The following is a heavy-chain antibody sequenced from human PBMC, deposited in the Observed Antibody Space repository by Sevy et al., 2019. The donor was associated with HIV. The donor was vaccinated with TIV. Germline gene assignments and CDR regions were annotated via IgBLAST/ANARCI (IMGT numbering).Heavy chain of an antibody. Sequence: GGSLRLSCAASGFTFSKYSMSWVRQPPGKGLEWVSVLSFGWGEINYADSVKGRFTISRDNSKNSLYLQMNNLRAEDTAVYYCARDGCTKPPAYWGQGTLVTVSS. D-gene: IGHD2-8*01. V-gene: IGHV3-23*01. J-gene: IGHJ4*02. CDR2: LSFGWGEI. CDR1: GFTFSKYS. CDR3: ARDGCTKPPAY.